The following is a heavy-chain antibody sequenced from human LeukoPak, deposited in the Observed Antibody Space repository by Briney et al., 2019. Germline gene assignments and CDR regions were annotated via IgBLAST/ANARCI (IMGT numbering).Heavy chain of an antibody. D-gene: IGHD6-13*01. J-gene: IGHJ4*02. CDR2: IYHSGST. V-gene: IGHV4-4*02. Sequence: SETLSLTCAVSGGSISSSNWWSWVRQPPGKGLEWIGEIYHSGSTNYNPSLKSRVTISVDKSKNQFSLKLSSVTAADTAVYYCARLKYSSSWPRTLGGYSDYWGKGTLVTVSS. CDR3: ARLKYSSSWPRTLGGYSDY. CDR1: GGSISSSNW.